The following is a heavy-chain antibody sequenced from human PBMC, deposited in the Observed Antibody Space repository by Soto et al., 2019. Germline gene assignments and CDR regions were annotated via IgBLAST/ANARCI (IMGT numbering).Heavy chain of an antibody. D-gene: IGHD3-10*01. Sequence: SETLSLTCTVSGGSITSYYWTWIRQPPGQGLEWIGYISDIGNTSYTPSLTSRVTMLVDTSKNQFSLKLSSVTEADSAVYFCAPTVPGGRGGGMDVWGQGATVTVSS. CDR2: ISDIGNT. CDR3: APTVPGGRGGGMDV. J-gene: IGHJ6*02. CDR1: GGSITSYY. V-gene: IGHV4-59*01.